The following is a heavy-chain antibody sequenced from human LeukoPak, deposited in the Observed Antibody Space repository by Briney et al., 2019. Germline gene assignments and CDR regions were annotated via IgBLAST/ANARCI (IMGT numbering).Heavy chain of an antibody. CDR3: ARAATGVTPFNWFDP. D-gene: IGHD3-10*01. Sequence: SETLSLTCAVSGGSISSGGYSWSWIRQPPGKGLEWIGYIYHSGSTYYNPSLKSRVTISVDRSKIQFSLKLSSVTAADTAVYYCARAATGVTPFNWFDPWGQGTLVTVSS. CDR2: IYHSGST. V-gene: IGHV4-30-2*01. J-gene: IGHJ5*02. CDR1: GGSISSGGYS.